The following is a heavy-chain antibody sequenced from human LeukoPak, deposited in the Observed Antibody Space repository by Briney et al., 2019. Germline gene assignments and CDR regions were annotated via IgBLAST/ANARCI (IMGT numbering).Heavy chain of an antibody. D-gene: IGHD3-22*01. CDR2: IYYSGST. V-gene: IGHV4-31*03. CDR1: GGSISSGGYY. CDR3: ARTSNYYDSSGYYYPKYYYYGMDV. J-gene: IGHJ6*02. Sequence: PSETLSLTCTVSGGSISSGGYYWSWIRQHPGKGLEWIGYIYYSGSTYYNPSLKSRVTISVDTSKNQFSLKLSSVTAADTAVYYCARTSNYYDSSGYYYPKYYYYGMDVWGQGTTVTVSS.